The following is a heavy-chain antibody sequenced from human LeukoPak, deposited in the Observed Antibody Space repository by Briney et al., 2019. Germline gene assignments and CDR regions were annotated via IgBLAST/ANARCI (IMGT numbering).Heavy chain of an antibody. Sequence: SETLSLTCTVSGGSISSYYWSWIRQPPGKGLEWIGYIYYSGSTNYNPSLKSRVTISVDTSKNQFSLKLSSVTAADTAVYYCARRTGTTRYGMDVWGQGTTVTVSS. CDR2: IYYSGST. D-gene: IGHD1-7*01. CDR1: GGSISSYY. J-gene: IGHJ6*02. CDR3: ARRTGTTRYGMDV. V-gene: IGHV4-59*08.